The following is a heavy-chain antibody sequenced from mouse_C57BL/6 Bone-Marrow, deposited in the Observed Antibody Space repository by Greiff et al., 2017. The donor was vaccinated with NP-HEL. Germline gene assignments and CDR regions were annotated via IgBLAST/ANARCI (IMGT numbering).Heavy chain of an antibody. Sequence: EVQVVESGGGLVQSGRSLRLSCATSGFTFSDFYMEWVRQAPGKGLEWIAASRNKANDYTTEYSASVKGRFIVSRDTSQSILYLQMNALRAEDTAIYYCARDAGDGYWFAYWGQGTLVTVSA. CDR3: ARDAGDGYWFAY. D-gene: IGHD2-3*01. CDR1: GFTFSDFY. J-gene: IGHJ3*01. CDR2: SRNKANDYTT. V-gene: IGHV7-1*01.